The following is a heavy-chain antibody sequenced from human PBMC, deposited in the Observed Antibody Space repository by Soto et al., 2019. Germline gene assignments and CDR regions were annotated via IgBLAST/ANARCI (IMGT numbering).Heavy chain of an antibody. CDR3: ARLYVVGCTWGFAX. Sequence: GEALKIYWKGSGYSFSSYWLGWVRQMPGKGMELMGIIYPGDSNVRYSPSFQGQVTISAYKSINTAYLQWSSLGSSDTAIYYCARLYVVGCTWGFAXWGQGSRVTVSX. CDR1: GYSFSSYW. D-gene: IGHD2-15*01. CDR2: IYPGDSNV. V-gene: IGHV5-51*01. J-gene: IGHJ5*02.